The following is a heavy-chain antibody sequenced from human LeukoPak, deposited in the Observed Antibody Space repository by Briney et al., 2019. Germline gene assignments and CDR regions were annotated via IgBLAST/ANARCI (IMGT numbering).Heavy chain of an antibody. Sequence: SETLSLTCTVSGDSVTTYPYNWGWIRQPPGKGLEWIGTISYSGTTYYKPSLKSRVTMSVDTSKNQFSLKLSSVTAADTAVYYCAGPYYDSSGYIWYFDYWGQGTLVTVSS. J-gene: IGHJ4*02. CDR2: ISYSGTT. D-gene: IGHD3-22*01. CDR3: AGPYYDSSGYIWYFDY. CDR1: GDSVTTYPYN. V-gene: IGHV4-39*01.